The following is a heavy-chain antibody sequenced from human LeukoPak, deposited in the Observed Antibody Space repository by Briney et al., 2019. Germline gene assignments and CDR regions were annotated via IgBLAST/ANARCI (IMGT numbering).Heavy chain of an antibody. CDR1: GGSLSGYH. CDR3: ARRPDGFDI. CDR2: INHSGSS. Sequence: PSETLSLPCAVYGGSLSGYHWSWIRQPPGKGLEYIGEINHSGSSKYNSSLKSRVTISVDTSKNQFSLKVNSVTAADTAVYYCARRPDGFDIWGQGTKVTVSS. V-gene: IGHV4-34*01. J-gene: IGHJ3*02.